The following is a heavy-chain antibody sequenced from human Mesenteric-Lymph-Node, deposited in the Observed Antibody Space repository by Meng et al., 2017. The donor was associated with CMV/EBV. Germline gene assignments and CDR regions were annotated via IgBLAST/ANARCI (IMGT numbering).Heavy chain of an antibody. CDR2: ISYSGFT. Sequence: SETLSLTCTVSGGSINSYYWSWIRQPPGKGLEWIGYISYSGFTSYNPSLKSRVNMSVDTSNNQLSLTLGSVTAADTALYYCAREGDYYYGMDVWGQGTTVTVSS. CDR3: AREGDYYYGMDV. V-gene: IGHV4-59*12. J-gene: IGHJ6*02. CDR1: GGSINSYY.